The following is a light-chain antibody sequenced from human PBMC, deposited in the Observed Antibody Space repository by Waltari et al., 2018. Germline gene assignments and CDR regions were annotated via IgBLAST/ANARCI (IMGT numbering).Light chain of an antibody. Sequence: EIVLTQSPGTLSLSPGESATLSGRASQSVDTYLSWYQKKPVQAPRLLIYDASTRATGIPARFSGSGSGTDFTLTISSLEPEDFAVYYCQQRSSWFTFGGGTKVEV. V-gene: IGKV3-11*01. J-gene: IGKJ4*01. CDR2: DAS. CDR1: QSVDTY. CDR3: QQRSSWFT.